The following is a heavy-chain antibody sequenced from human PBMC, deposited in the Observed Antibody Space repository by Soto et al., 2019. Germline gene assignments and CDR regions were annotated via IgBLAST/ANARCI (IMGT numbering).Heavy chain of an antibody. CDR3: ARGRLKTGSVQAFDI. V-gene: IGHV4-34*01. J-gene: IGHJ3*02. D-gene: IGHD2-8*01. CDR2: INQSGST. CDR1: GGSFSGYY. Sequence: SETLSLTCAVYGGSFSGYYWSWIRQPPGKGLEWIGEINQSGSTNYNPSLKSRVTISVDTSKNQSSLKLSSGTAADTAVDYGARGRLKTGSVQAFDIWGQGTMVTVSS.